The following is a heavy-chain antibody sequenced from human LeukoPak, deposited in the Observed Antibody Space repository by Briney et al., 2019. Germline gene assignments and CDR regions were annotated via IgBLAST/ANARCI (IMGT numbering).Heavy chain of an antibody. D-gene: IGHD3-10*01. Sequence: ASVKVSCKASGYTFTGYYMHWVRQAPGQGLEWMGWINPNSGGTNYAQKFQGWVTMTRDTSISTAYMELSRLRSDDTAVYYCARDRARFGGRYYGMDVWGQGTTVTVSS. CDR3: ARDRARFGGRYYGMDV. V-gene: IGHV1-2*04. CDR1: GYTFTGYY. CDR2: INPNSGGT. J-gene: IGHJ6*02.